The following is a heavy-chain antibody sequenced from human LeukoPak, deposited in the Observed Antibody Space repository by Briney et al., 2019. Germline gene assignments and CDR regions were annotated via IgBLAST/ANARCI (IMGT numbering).Heavy chain of an antibody. V-gene: IGHV3-21*01. CDR3: GKGLAVAGTDAFDI. Sequence: GGSLRLSCTPSVYPLSQQHVNCPPQAPAKGLEWVSSISSISTYISHADSLKGRFTISRDNAKNSLYLQMKRLEVRERVLYYCGKGLAVAGTDAFDIWGQRTMVTVSS. J-gene: IGHJ3*02. CDR2: ISSISTYI. CDR1: VYPLSQQH. D-gene: IGHD6-19*01.